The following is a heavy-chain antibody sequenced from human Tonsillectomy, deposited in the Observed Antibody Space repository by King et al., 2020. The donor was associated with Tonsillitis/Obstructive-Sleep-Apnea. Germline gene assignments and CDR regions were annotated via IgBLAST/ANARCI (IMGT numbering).Heavy chain of an antibody. CDR3: ARQAADFWSGYYRNDAFDI. CDR2: IYPGVSDT. D-gene: IGHD3-3*01. J-gene: IGHJ3*02. Sequence: QLVQSGAEVKKPGESLKISCKGSGYSFTSYWIGWVRQMPGKGLEWMGIIYPGVSDTRYSPSFQGQVTISADKSISTAYLQWSSLKASDTAMYYCARQAADFWSGYYRNDAFDIWGQGTMVTVSS. CDR1: GYSFTSYW. V-gene: IGHV5-51*01.